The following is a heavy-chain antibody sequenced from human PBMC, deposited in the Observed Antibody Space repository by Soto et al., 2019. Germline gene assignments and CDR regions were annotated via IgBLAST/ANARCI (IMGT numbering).Heavy chain of an antibody. V-gene: IGHV5-10-1*01. CDR3: ARHKAFYYDSSGA. Sequence: GESLKISCEGSGYRFASYWSSWVRQMPAKGLEWMGRIDPSDSYANYSPSFQGHVTFSADKSISTAYLQWSSLRASDTAMYYCARHKAFYYDSSGAWGQGTMVTVSS. CDR2: IDPSDSYA. D-gene: IGHD3-22*01. CDR1: GYRFASYW. J-gene: IGHJ5*02.